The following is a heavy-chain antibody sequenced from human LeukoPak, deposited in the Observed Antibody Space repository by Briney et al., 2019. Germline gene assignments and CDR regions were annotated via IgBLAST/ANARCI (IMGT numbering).Heavy chain of an antibody. CDR2: INPNSGGT. Sequence: ASVKVSCKASGYTFTGHYMHWVRQAPGQGLEWMGWINPNSGGTNYAQKFQGRVTMTRDTSISTAYMELSRLRSDDTAVYYCARDGEPTITMIVGWFDPWGQGTLVTVSS. J-gene: IGHJ5*02. CDR3: ARDGEPTITMIVGWFDP. V-gene: IGHV1-2*02. D-gene: IGHD3-22*01. CDR1: GYTFTGHY.